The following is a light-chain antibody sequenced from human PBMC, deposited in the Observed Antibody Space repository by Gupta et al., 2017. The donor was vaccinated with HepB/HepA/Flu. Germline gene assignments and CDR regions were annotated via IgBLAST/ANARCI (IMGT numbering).Light chain of an antibody. CDR1: ISNIGNNY. V-gene: IGLV1-51*02. CDR2: ENN. CDR3: GTWDSSLRGGV. J-gene: IGLJ3*02. Sequence: QSVLTQPRSVSAAPGQKFTISCSGSISNIGNNYVSLYPQPPATPPKLLIYENNKRPSGLPDRFSGSKSGTSATLGITGLQTGDEADYYCGTWDSSLRGGVFGGGTKLTVL.